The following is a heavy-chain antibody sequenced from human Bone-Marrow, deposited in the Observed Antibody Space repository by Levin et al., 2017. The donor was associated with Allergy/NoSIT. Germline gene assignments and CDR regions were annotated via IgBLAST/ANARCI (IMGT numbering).Heavy chain of an antibody. CDR1: GFTFSNYE. Sequence: PGGSLRLSCAASGFTFSNYEMTWVRQAPGKGLEWISYMTSSGSAIHYADSVKGRFTISRDNAKNSLFLQMNNLTAEDTAVYYCARGVQLWLRAILGHWGQGALVIVSS. CDR3: ARGVQLWLRAILGH. D-gene: IGHD5-18*01. CDR2: MTSSGSAI. V-gene: IGHV3-48*03. J-gene: IGHJ4*02.